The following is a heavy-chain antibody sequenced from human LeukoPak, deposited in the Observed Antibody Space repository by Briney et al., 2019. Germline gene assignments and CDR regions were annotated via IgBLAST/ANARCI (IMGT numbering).Heavy chain of an antibody. CDR1: GFTVSINY. V-gene: IGHV3-66*02. Sequence: GGSLRLFCAACGFTVSINYKIWVREAPGKGLEWGSIIYSGGDTYYADSVKGRFTISRDNSKNTLYLQMNSLRAEDTAVYYCTRGPGSTWYSDYWGQGTLVTVSS. D-gene: IGHD6-13*01. CDR3: TRGPGSTWYSDY. CDR2: IYSGGDT. J-gene: IGHJ4*02.